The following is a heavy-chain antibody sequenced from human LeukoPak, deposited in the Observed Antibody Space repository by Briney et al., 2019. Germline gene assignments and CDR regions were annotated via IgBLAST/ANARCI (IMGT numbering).Heavy chain of an antibody. CDR1: GFTFSSYS. Sequence: PGGSLRLSCAASGFTFSSYSMNWVRQAPGKGLEWVSSISSSSSYIYYADPVKGRFTISRDNAKNSLYLQMNSLRAEDTAVYYCARGDMVRGVIGWFDPWGQGTLVTVSS. CDR3: ARGDMVRGVIGWFDP. CDR2: ISSSSSYI. V-gene: IGHV3-21*01. D-gene: IGHD3-10*01. J-gene: IGHJ5*02.